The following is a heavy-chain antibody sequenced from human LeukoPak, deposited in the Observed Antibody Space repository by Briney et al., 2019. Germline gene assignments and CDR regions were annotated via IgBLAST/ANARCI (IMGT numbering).Heavy chain of an antibody. CDR2: ISGSGGST. CDR3: AKYCSGGSCSLDY. CDR1: GFTFSSYA. D-gene: IGHD2-15*01. V-gene: IGHV3-23*01. Sequence: PGGSLRLSCAASGFTFSSYAMSWVRHAPGKGLEWVSAISGSGGSTYYADSVKGRFTISRDNSKNTLYLQMNSLRAEDTAVYYCAKYCSGGSCSLDYWGQGTLVTVSS. J-gene: IGHJ4*02.